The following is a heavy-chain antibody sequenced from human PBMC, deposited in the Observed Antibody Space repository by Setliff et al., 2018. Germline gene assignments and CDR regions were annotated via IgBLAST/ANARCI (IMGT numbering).Heavy chain of an antibody. CDR2: IYPGDSDT. V-gene: IGHV5-51*01. J-gene: IGHJ5*02. D-gene: IGHD2-21*02. CDR3: ARGSLGTAFPSWFHP. CDR1: GYSFPSYW. Sequence: GESLKLSCKASGYSFPSYWIGWVRQVPGKGLEWMGIIYPGDSDTRYTPSFQGQVTISVDKSISTAFLHWGSLKASDSAIYYCARGSLGTAFPSWFHPWGQGTLVTVSS.